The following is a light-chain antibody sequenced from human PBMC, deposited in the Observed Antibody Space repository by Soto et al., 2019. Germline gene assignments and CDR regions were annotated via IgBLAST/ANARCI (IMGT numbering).Light chain of an antibody. CDR2: AAS. CDR1: QGISSY. CDR3: QKYNSAPQT. Sequence: DIQMTQSPSSLSASVGDRVTITCRASQGISSYLAWYQQKPGNVPKLLIYAASTLQSGVPSRFSGSGSGTDFTLTISSLQPEDVASYYCQKYNSAPQTFGQGTKLEI. J-gene: IGKJ2*01. V-gene: IGKV1-27*01.